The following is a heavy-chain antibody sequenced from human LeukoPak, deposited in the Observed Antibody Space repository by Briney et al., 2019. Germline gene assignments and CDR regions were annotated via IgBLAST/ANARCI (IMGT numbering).Heavy chain of an antibody. J-gene: IGHJ5*01. V-gene: IGHV4-30-4*01. Sequence: SETLSLTCTVSGGSISSGDYYWSWIRQPPGKGLDWIGYIYYSGSTYYNPSLKSRVTISVNTSKNQFSLKLSSVTAADTAVYSCASDSRRRNPDSWGPGTMVSVSS. CDR3: ASDSRRRNPDS. CDR2: IYYSGST. CDR1: GGSISSGDYY.